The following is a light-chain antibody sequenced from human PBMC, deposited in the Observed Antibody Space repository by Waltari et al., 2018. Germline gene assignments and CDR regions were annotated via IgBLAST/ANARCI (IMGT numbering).Light chain of an antibody. J-gene: IGLJ2*01. CDR2: RNN. CDR3: AAWDDSLTWV. V-gene: IGLV1-44*01. Sequence: QSVLTQPPSASGTPGQRVIISCSGSSSNIGHNTVSWYKQFAGTAPKLLMYRNNQRPSGVPGRISGSQSRTSASLAISGLQSDDEADYYCAAWDDSLTWVLGGGTKLTVL. CDR1: SSNIGHNT.